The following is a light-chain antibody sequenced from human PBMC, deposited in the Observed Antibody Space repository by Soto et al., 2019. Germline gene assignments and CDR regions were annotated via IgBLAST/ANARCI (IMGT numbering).Light chain of an antibody. CDR1: GGSIATNY. CDR3: QSHDSTNVV. J-gene: IGLJ2*01. Sequence: NFMLTQPHSVSESPGKTVTISCTASGGSIATNYVQWHQQRPGSAPTTVIYEDDKRPSWVPDRFSGSIDRSSNSASLIISGLKTEDEADYYCQSHDSTNVVFGRGTKVTVL. V-gene: IGLV6-57*02. CDR2: EDD.